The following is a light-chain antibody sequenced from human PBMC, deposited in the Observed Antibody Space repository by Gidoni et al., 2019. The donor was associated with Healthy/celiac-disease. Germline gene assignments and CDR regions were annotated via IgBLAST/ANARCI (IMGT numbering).Light chain of an antibody. CDR3: SSYTSGSVV. CDR2: EVS. Sequence: QSALTQPASVSGSPGQSITISCTGTSSDVGGYNYVSWYQQHPGNAPKLMIYEVSNRPSGVSNRFSGSKSGNTASLTISGLQAEDEADYYCSSYTSGSVVFGGGTKLTVL. V-gene: IGLV2-14*01. J-gene: IGLJ2*01. CDR1: SSDVGGYNY.